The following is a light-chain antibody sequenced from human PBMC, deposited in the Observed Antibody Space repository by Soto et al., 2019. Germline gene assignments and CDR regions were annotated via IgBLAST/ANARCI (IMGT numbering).Light chain of an antibody. Sequence: QPASVSGSPGQSITISCTGTSSDVGGYNYVSWYQQHPGKAPKLMIYEVTNRPSGVSNRFSGSKSGNTASLTISGLQAEDEADYYCTSYTNSGTHVVFGGGTKLTVL. J-gene: IGLJ2*01. CDR3: TSYTNSGTHVV. CDR2: EVT. V-gene: IGLV2-14*01. CDR1: SSDVGGYNY.